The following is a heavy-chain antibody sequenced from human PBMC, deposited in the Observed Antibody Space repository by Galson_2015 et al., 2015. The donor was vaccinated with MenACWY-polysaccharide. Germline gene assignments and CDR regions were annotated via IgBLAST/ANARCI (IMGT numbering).Heavy chain of an antibody. CDR3: ATVELYSYDYVWGSYRYDAFDI. CDR1: GYTLTELS. CDR2: FDPEDGET. D-gene: IGHD3-16*02. J-gene: IGHJ3*02. Sequence: SVKVSCKVSGYTLTELSMHWVRQAPGKGLEWMGGFDPEDGETIYAQKFQGRVTMTEDTSTDTAYMELSSLRSEDTAVYYCATVELYSYDYVWGSYRYDAFDIWGQGTMVTVSS. V-gene: IGHV1-24*01.